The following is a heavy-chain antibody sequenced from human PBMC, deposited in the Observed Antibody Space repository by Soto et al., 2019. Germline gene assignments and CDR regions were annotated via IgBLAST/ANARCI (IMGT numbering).Heavy chain of an antibody. CDR2: INSEGGST. V-gene: IGHV3-74*01. CDR1: GFTFSNYW. J-gene: IGHJ3*01. Sequence: VQLVESGGGLVHPGGSLRLSCAASGFTFSNYWMHWVRQAPGKGLVWVSRINSEGGSTAYADSVKGRFTISRDNAENTLFLHMNGLRAEDMAVYYCTRNPRCSEGNGYARGDDDFWGQGTMVTVSS. CDR3: TRNPRCSEGNGYARGDDDF. D-gene: IGHD2-15*01.